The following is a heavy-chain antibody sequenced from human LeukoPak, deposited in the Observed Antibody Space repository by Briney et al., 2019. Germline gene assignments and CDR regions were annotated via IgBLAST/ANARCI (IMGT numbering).Heavy chain of an antibody. D-gene: IGHD3-9*01. CDR2: INSDGSST. CDR1: GFTFSSYW. CDR3: ARKSPISGIGRAALD. V-gene: IGHV3-74*01. Sequence: GGSLRLSCAATGFTFSSYWMHWVRQAPGKGLVWVSRINSDGSSTSYADSVKGRFTISRDNAKNTLYLQMNSLRAEDTAVYYCARKSPISGIGRAALDWGQGALVTVSS. J-gene: IGHJ4*02.